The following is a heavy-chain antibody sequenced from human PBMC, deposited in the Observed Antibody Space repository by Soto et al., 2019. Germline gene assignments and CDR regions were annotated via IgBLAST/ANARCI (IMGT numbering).Heavy chain of an antibody. D-gene: IGHD2-15*01. J-gene: IGHJ4*02. CDR3: TAGYCSGGSCYSGVY. Sequence: ESGGGLVTPGGSLSLSCAASGFPFSNVWMSWVRQAPGKGLEWVGRIKRRADGGTTDYATPVRGRFTVSRDDSKNTLYLQMNSLKTEDTAVYYCTAGYCSGGSCYSGVYWGQGTLVIVSS. CDR2: IKRRADGGTT. V-gene: IGHV3-15*01. CDR1: GFPFSNVW.